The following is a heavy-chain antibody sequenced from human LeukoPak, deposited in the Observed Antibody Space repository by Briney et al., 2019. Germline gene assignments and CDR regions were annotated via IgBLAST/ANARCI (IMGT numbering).Heavy chain of an antibody. V-gene: IGHV4-34*01. CDR2: INHSGST. CDR1: GGSFSGYY. Sequence: SETLSLTCAVYGGSFSGYYWSWIRQPPGKGLEWIGEINHSGSTNYNPSLKSRVTISVDTSKNQFSLKLSSVTAADTAVYYCARVSWIQLPWFDPWGQGTLVTVSS. CDR3: ARVSWIQLPWFDP. J-gene: IGHJ5*02. D-gene: IGHD5-18*01.